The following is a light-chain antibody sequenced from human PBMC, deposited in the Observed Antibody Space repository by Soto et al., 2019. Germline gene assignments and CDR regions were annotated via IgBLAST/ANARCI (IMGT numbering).Light chain of an antibody. CDR2: GAS. Sequence: DIQMTQSPSSLSASVGDRVTITCRASQSITKYLSWYRQKPGKAPNLLIYGASSLQSGVPSRFIGSGSGIDFTLTISSLQPVDFATYYCQQSYSTPPTFGGGTKVEIK. J-gene: IGKJ4*01. CDR3: QQSYSTPPT. CDR1: QSITKY. V-gene: IGKV1-39*01.